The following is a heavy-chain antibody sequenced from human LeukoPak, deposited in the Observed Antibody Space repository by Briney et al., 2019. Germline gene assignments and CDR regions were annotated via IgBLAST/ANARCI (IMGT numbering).Heavy chain of an antibody. V-gene: IGHV4-31*03. CDR2: IYYSGST. CDR3: ARGSRGDGAAFDI. Sequence: TLSLTCTVSGGSISSGGYYWSWIRQHPGKGLEWIGYIYYSGSTYYNPSLKSRVTISVDTSKNQFSLKVSSVTAADTAVYYCARGSRGDGAAFDIWGQGTMVTVSS. J-gene: IGHJ3*02. CDR1: GGSISSGGYY. D-gene: IGHD7-27*01.